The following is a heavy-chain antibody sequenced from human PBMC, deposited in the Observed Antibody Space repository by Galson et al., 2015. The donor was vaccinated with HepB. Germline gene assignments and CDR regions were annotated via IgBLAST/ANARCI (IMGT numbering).Heavy chain of an antibody. CDR3: ARVGAAYYYDSSGSGKFDY. CDR1: GFTFSSYR. Sequence: SLRLSCAASGFTFSSYRMNWVRQAPGKGLEWVSSISSSSSYIYYADSVKGRFTISRDNAKNSLYLQMNSLRAEDTAVYYCARVGAAYYYDSSGSGKFDYWGQGTLVTVSS. CDR2: ISSSSSYI. J-gene: IGHJ4*02. V-gene: IGHV3-21*01. D-gene: IGHD3-22*01.